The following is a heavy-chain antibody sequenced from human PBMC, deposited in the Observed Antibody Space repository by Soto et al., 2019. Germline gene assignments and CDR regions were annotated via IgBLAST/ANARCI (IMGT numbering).Heavy chain of an antibody. CDR3: ARLKLGYCSGGTCYSSGAIVY. J-gene: IGHJ4*02. V-gene: IGHV4-34*01. CDR2: ISHSGST. CDR1: GGSLSGYY. D-gene: IGHD2-15*01. Sequence: SETLSLTCAVYGGSLSGYYWSWIRQPPGKGLEWIGEISHSGSTNYNPSLKSRVTISVDTSKNEFSLKLTSVTAADTALYYCARLKLGYCSGGTCYSSGAIVYWGQGPLVTVSS.